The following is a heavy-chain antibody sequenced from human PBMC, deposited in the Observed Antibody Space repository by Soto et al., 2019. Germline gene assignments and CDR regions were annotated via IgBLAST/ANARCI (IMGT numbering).Heavy chain of an antibody. J-gene: IGHJ6*02. Sequence: EVQLLESGGGLVQPGGSLRLSCAASGFTFSSYAMSWVRQAPGKGLEWVSAISGSGGSTYFADSVKGRFTISRDNSKNTLYLQMNSLRAEDTAVYYCAKGRVWFGAGMDVWGQGTTVTVSS. CDR1: GFTFSSYA. CDR2: ISGSGGST. D-gene: IGHD3-10*01. V-gene: IGHV3-23*01. CDR3: AKGRVWFGAGMDV.